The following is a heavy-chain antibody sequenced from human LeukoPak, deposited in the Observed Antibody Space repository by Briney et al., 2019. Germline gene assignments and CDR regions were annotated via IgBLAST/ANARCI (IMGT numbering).Heavy chain of an antibody. CDR3: AREAYCGGDCYIFDY. CDR2: TSSSSSYI. D-gene: IGHD2-21*02. V-gene: IGHV3-21*01. Sequence: GGSLRLSCAASGFTFSSYSMNWVRQAPGKGLEWVSSTSSSSSYIYYADSVKGRFTISRDNAKNSLYLQMNSLRAEDTAVYYCAREAYCGGDCYIFDYWGQGTLVTVSS. J-gene: IGHJ4*02. CDR1: GFTFSSYS.